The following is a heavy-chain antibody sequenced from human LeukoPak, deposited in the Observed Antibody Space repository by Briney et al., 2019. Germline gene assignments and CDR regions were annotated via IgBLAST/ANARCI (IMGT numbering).Heavy chain of an antibody. V-gene: IGHV3-74*01. CDR1: GFTFSSYW. Sequence: GGSLRLSCAASGFTFSSYWMHWVRQAPGKGRVWVSRINSDGSITTYADSVRGRFTISRDNAKSTLYLQMNRLRAEDTAVYYCASSTQISKYADYWGQGALVTVSS. D-gene: IGHD2-2*01. J-gene: IGHJ4*02. CDR3: ASSTQISKYADY. CDR2: INSDGSIT.